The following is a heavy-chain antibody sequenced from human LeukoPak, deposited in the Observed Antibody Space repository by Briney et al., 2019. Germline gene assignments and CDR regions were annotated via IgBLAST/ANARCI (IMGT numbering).Heavy chain of an antibody. CDR2: ISGSGGST. V-gene: IGHV3-23*01. CDR3: AKGPYYYDSSAYHYGAFDI. CDR1: GFTFSSYA. J-gene: IGHJ3*02. D-gene: IGHD3-22*01. Sequence: TRGSLRLSCAASGFTFSSYAMSWVRQAPGKRLEWVSTISGSGGSTYHADSVKGRFTISRDNSKNTLYLQMNSLRAEDTAVYYCAKGPYYYDSSAYHYGAFDIWGQGTMVTVSS.